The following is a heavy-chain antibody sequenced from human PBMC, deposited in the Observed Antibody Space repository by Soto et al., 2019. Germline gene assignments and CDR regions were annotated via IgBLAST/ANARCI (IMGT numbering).Heavy chain of an antibody. D-gene: IGHD3-3*01. J-gene: IGHJ4*02. CDR3: ARGGQDFWSGPFDY. V-gene: IGHV4-4*07. CDR1: GGSISNYY. CDR2: IDTSGST. Sequence: LSLTCTVSGGSISNYYCNWIRQPAGKGLEWIGRIDTSGSTNYNPSLKSRVTMLVDTSKQEFSLKLSSVTAADTALYYCARGGQDFWSGPFDYWGRGALVTVSS.